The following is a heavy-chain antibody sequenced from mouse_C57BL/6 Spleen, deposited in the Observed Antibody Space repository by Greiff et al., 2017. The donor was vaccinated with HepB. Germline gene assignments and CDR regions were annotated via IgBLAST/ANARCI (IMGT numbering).Heavy chain of an antibody. V-gene: IGHV1-50*01. Sequence: VQLQQPGAELVKPGASVKLSCKASGYTFTSYWMQWVKQRPGQGLEWIGEIDPSDSYTNYNQTFKGKATLTVDTSSSTAYMQLSSLTSEDSAVYYCARSIDYYGSSGYFDVWGTGTTVTVSS. J-gene: IGHJ1*03. D-gene: IGHD1-1*01. CDR1: GYTFTSYW. CDR2: IDPSDSYT. CDR3: ARSIDYYGSSGYFDV.